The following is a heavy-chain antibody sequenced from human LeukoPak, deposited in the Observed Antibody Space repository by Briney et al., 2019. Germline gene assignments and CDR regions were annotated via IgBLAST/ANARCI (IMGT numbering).Heavy chain of an antibody. V-gene: IGHV1-18*01. D-gene: IGHD3-22*01. CDR3: ARRSDDRDAFDI. CDR1: GYTFTSYG. Sequence: ASVKVSCKASGYTFTSYGISWVRQDPGQGLEWMGWISAYNGNTNYAQKPQGRVTMTTDTSTSTAYMELRSLRSDDTAVYYCARRSDDRDAFDIWGQGTMVTVSS. J-gene: IGHJ3*02. CDR2: ISAYNGNT.